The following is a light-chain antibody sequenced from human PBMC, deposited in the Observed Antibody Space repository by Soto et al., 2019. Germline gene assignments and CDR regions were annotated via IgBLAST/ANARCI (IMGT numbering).Light chain of an antibody. CDR1: QSVSSIY. Sequence: EIVLTQSPGTLSLSPGERATLSCRASQSVSSIYLAWYQQKPGQPPRLLIYGASNRATGIPDRFSGSGSGTDFTLTISRLEPEDFAVYYCQQYDRSSYTCGQGTKLEIK. V-gene: IGKV3-20*01. J-gene: IGKJ2*01. CDR2: GAS. CDR3: QQYDRSSYT.